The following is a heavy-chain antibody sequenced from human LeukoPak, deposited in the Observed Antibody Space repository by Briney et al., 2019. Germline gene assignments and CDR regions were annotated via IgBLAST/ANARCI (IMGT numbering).Heavy chain of an antibody. CDR1: GGSISSGSYY. Sequence: SQTLSLTCTVSGGSISSGSYYWSWIRQPAGKGLEWIGYIYYSGSTNYNPSLKSRVTISVDTSKNQFSLKLSSVTAADTAVYYCAREGGYSGYGPYYFDYWGQGTLVTVSS. V-gene: IGHV4-61*10. J-gene: IGHJ4*02. CDR2: IYYSGST. CDR3: AREGGYSGYGPYYFDY. D-gene: IGHD5-12*01.